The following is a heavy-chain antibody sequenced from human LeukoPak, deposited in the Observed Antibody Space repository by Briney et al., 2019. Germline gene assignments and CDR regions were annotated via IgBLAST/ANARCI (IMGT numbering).Heavy chain of an antibody. D-gene: IGHD2-2*01. CDR2: INAGNGNT. V-gene: IGHV1-3*01. Sequence: ASVKVSCKASGYTFTTYAMHWVRQAPGQRLEWMGWINAGNGNTKYSRKFQGRVTITRDTSASTAYMELSSLRSEDTAVYYCASRRQYCSTTSCSATFDIWGQGTMVTVSS. J-gene: IGHJ3*02. CDR3: ASRRQYCSTTSCSATFDI. CDR1: GYTFTTYA.